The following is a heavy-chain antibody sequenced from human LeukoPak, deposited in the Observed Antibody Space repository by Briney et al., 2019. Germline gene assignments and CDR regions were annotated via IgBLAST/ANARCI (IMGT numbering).Heavy chain of an antibody. CDR1: GDSISSSSSY. CDR3: ARGRRGSYFQDY. CDR2: MWFGGTT. Sequence: SETLSLTCTVSGDSISSSSSYWGWIRQPPGKGLEWIGSMWFGGTTSYNPSLKSRVTISVDASKNQFSLKLSSVTAADTAVYYCARGRRGSYFQDYWGQGTLVTVSS. V-gene: IGHV4-39*07. D-gene: IGHD1-26*01. J-gene: IGHJ4*02.